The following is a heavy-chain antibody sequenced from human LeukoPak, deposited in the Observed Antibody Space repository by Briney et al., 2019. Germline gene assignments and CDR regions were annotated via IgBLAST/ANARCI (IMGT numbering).Heavy chain of an antibody. CDR3: AKVPFYYGSGSPQYFDY. Sequence: GGSLRLSCAASGFTFSSYSINWVRQAPGKGLEWVSYISSSGSTIYYADSVKGRFTISRDNAKNSLYLQMNSLRAEDTAVYYCAKVPFYYGSGSPQYFDYWGQGTLVTVSS. CDR1: GFTFSSYS. D-gene: IGHD3-10*01. CDR2: ISSSGSTI. V-gene: IGHV3-48*04. J-gene: IGHJ4*02.